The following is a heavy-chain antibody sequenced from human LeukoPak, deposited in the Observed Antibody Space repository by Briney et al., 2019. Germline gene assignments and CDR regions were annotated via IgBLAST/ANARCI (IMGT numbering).Heavy chain of an antibody. CDR1: GFTFGSYS. V-gene: IGHV3-48*01. Sequence: GGSLRLSCAASGFTFGSYSMNWVRQTPGKGLEWVSYISSSSSTIYYADSVKGRFTISRDNAKNSLYLQMNSLRAEDTAVYYCARERIVGAEDYFDYWGQGTLVTVSS. CDR2: ISSSSSTI. CDR3: ARERIVGAEDYFDY. D-gene: IGHD1-26*01. J-gene: IGHJ4*02.